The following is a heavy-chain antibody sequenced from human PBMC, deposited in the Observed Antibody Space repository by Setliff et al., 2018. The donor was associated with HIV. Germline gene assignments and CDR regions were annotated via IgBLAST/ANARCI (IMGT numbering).Heavy chain of an antibody. D-gene: IGHD2-21*01. CDR3: ARGHLDRDYWEDIVGNWFAP. Sequence: ASVKVSCKASGYTFTNSDINWVRQAPGQGLEWMGWMNPKSGYTGYAQKFQGRVTMTCNTFIGTAYMELSSLTSEDTAVYYCARGHLDRDYWEDIVGNWFAPWGQGTLVTVSS. CDR2: MNPKSGYT. V-gene: IGHV1-8*01. CDR1: GYTFTNSD. J-gene: IGHJ5*02.